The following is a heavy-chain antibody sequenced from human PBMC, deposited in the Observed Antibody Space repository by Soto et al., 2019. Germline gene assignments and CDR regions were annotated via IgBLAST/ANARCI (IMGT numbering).Heavy chain of an antibody. J-gene: IGHJ6*02. CDR1: GGSLSSYY. CDR3: ARHSAVAGTDYYGMDV. V-gene: IGHV4-59*08. Sequence: SETLSLTCTVSGGSLSSYYWSWIRQSPGKGLENLGYIYYSDSTNYNPSFKSRVTISVDTSRNQFSLTLTSVTAADTAKYYCARHSAVAGTDYYGMDVWGQGTTVTVSS. D-gene: IGHD6-13*01. CDR2: IYYSDST.